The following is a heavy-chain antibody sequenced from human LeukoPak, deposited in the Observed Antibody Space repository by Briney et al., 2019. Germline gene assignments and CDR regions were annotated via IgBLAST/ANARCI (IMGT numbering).Heavy chain of an antibody. Sequence: GGSLRLSCAASGFTFSAYSMNWVRQAPGEGPEWISYIGISSGNTKYADSVKGRFTISGDKAKNSLYLQMNSLRVEDTAVYYRARDYKYAFGNWGQGTLVTVSS. V-gene: IGHV3-48*01. CDR1: GFTFSAYS. J-gene: IGHJ4*02. CDR2: IGISSGNT. D-gene: IGHD5-24*01. CDR3: ARDYKYAFGN.